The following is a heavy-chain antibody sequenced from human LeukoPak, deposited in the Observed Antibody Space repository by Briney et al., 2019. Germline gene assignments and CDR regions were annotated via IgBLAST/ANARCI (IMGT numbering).Heavy chain of an antibody. Sequence: GASVKVSCKASGYTFTGYYMHWVRQAPGQGLEWMGWINPNSGGTNYARKFQGRVTMTRDTSISTAYMELSRLRSDDTAVYYCAGGLYCSSTSCYTPFDPWGQGTLVTVSS. D-gene: IGHD2-2*02. CDR2: INPNSGGT. J-gene: IGHJ5*02. CDR1: GYTFTGYY. CDR3: AGGLYCSSTSCYTPFDP. V-gene: IGHV1-2*02.